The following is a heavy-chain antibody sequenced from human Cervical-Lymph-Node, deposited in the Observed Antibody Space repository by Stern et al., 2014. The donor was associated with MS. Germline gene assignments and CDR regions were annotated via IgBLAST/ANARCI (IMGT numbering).Heavy chain of an antibody. Sequence: EVQLVESGGGLAQPGRSLRLSCAASGFTFDDYAMHWVRQAPGKGLERVSGISWNSDNIAYADSVKGRFTISRQNGRNSVYLQMNSLRPEDTAFYYCARDSPPYGLFDYWGQGTLVTVSS. J-gene: IGHJ4*02. CDR2: ISWNSDNI. CDR1: GFTFDDYA. CDR3: ARDSPPYGLFDY. D-gene: IGHD4-17*01. V-gene: IGHV3-9*01.